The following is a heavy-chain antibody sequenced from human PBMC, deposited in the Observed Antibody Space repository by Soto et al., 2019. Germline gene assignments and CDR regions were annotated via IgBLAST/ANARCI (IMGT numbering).Heavy chain of an antibody. CDR1: GGSMISYY. D-gene: IGHD5-12*01. CDR2: IYYAGST. CDR3: XXRXVATETFDY. Sequence: QVRLQESGPGLVKPSETLSLTCTVSGGSMISYYWSWIRQPPGRGLEWIGFIYYAGSTKYNPSLXXXXTXXXXXXXXXXXXXXXXXXXXXXXXXYXXXRXVATETFDYWGQGTLVTVSS. V-gene: IGHV4-59*01. J-gene: IGHJ4*02.